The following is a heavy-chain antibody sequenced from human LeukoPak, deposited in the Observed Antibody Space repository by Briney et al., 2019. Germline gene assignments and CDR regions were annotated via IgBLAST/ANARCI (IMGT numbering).Heavy chain of an antibody. V-gene: IGHV1-2*02. CDR1: GYTFTGYY. Sequence: ASVKVSCKASGYTFTGYYLHWVRQAPGQGLEWMGWINPNTGDTKYSQTFQASATMTRDTSISTAFLELNRLRYDDTAVYYCVRSGDGYKYNYWGQGTLVTVSS. D-gene: IGHD5-24*01. CDR2: INPNTGDT. J-gene: IGHJ4*02. CDR3: VRSGDGYKYNY.